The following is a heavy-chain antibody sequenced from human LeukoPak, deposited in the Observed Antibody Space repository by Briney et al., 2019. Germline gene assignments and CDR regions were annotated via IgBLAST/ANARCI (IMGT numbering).Heavy chain of an antibody. Sequence: GRSLRLSCAASGFTFSSYAMHWVRQAPGKGLEWVAVISYDGSNKYYADSVKGRFTIYRDNSKSTLYLQMNSLRAEDTAVYYCARVPSTWQLEFYMDVWGKGTTVTVSS. CDR2: ISYDGSNK. J-gene: IGHJ6*03. CDR3: ARVPSTWQLEFYMDV. CDR1: GFTFSSYA. V-gene: IGHV3-30-3*01. D-gene: IGHD1-26*01.